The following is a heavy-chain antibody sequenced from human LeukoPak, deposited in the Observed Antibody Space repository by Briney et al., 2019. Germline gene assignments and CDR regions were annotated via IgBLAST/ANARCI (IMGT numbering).Heavy chain of an antibody. V-gene: IGHV4-34*01. CDR3: ARARGYSYGLMGWFDP. D-gene: IGHD5-18*01. CDR2: ISHSGST. Sequence: ASETLSLTCAVYGGSFSGYYWSWIRQPPGKGLEWIGEISHSGSTNYNPSLKSRVTISVDTSKNQFSLKLRSVTAADTAVYYCARARGYSYGLMGWFDPWGQGTLVTVSS. CDR1: GGSFSGYY. J-gene: IGHJ5*02.